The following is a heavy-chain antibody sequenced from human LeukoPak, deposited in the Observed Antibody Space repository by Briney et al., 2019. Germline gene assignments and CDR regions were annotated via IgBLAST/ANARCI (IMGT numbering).Heavy chain of an antibody. CDR3: AGDALYCGGDCYPTAGMDV. D-gene: IGHD2-21*02. CDR2: IWYDGSNK. CDR1: GFTCSSYG. V-gene: IGHV3-33*01. J-gene: IGHJ6*02. Sequence: GGSLRLSCAASGFTCSSYGMHWVRQAPGKGLEWVAVIWYDGSNKYYADSVKGRFTISRDNSKNTLYLQMNSLRAEDTAVYYCAGDALYCGGDCYPTAGMDVWGQGTTVTVSS.